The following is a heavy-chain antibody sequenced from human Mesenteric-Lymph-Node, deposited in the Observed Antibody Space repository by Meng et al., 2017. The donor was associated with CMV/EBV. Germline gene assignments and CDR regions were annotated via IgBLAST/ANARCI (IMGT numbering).Heavy chain of an antibody. J-gene: IGHJ4*02. D-gene: IGHD3-10*01. CDR2: ISGSGGTT. Sequence: GGSLRLSCAASGFTFSSYAMSWVRQAPGKGLEWVSTISGSGGTTYYADSVKGRFTISRDNSKNTLYLQMNSLRAEDTAVYYCAKGQLWFGYDDYWGQGTLVTVSS. CDR1: GFTFSSYA. V-gene: IGHV3-23*01. CDR3: AKGQLWFGYDDY.